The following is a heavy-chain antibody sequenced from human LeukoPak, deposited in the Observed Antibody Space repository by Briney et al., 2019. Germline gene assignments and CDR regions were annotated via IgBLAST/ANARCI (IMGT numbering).Heavy chain of an antibody. CDR2: ISAHNGNT. D-gene: IGHD2-15*01. J-gene: IGHJ4*02. CDR1: GYTFTSYG. V-gene: IGHV1-18*01. Sequence: ASVKVSCKASGYTFTSYGISWVRQAPGQGLERMGWISAHNGNTKYAQKLQGRATMTTDTSTSTAYMELRNLRSDDTAVYYCARGYYCSGGSCYSGCFDNWGQGTLVTVSS. CDR3: ARGYYCSGGSCYSGCFDN.